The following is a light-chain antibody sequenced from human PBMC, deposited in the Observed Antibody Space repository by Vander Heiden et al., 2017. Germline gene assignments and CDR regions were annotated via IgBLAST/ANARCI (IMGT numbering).Light chain of an antibody. CDR1: QSVSSN. V-gene: IGKV3-15*01. Sequence: EIVMTQSPATVSVSPGERATLSCRASQSVSSNLAWYQQKPGQAPRRLIYGASTRATGIPARFSGSGSGTEFTLTISSLQSEDFAVYYCQQYNNWPPLTFGGGTKVEIK. CDR3: QQYNNWPPLT. CDR2: GAS. J-gene: IGKJ4*01.